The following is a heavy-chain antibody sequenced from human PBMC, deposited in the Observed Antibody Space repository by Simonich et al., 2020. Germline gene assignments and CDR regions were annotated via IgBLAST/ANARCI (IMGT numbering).Heavy chain of an antibody. CDR1: GYTFTGYY. J-gene: IGHJ3*02. CDR3: ARVRFEAFDI. V-gene: IGHV1-2*02. Sequence: QVQLVQSGAEGKKPGASVKVSCKASGYTFTGYYLHWVRQAPGQGLEWMGRINPNSGGTNNAQKLQGRGTMTRDKSISTAYMELSRLRSDDTAVYYCARVRFEAFDIWGQGTMVTVSS. CDR2: INPNSGGT.